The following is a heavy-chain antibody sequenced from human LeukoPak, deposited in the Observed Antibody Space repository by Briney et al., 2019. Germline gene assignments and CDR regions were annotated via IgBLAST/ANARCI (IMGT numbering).Heavy chain of an antibody. CDR2: IRYTGNT. J-gene: IGHJ4*02. CDR3: ARFSGYDDTGHHYLDN. CDR1: GDSISPHY. Sequence: SETLSLTCSVSGDSISPHYWSWIRQPPEKGLEWIGYIRYTGNTNYNPFLKSRVTISVDTSTNQFSLRLSSVTAADTAVYYCARFSGYDDTGHHYLDNWGQGTLVAVSS. V-gene: IGHV4-59*08. D-gene: IGHD3-22*01.